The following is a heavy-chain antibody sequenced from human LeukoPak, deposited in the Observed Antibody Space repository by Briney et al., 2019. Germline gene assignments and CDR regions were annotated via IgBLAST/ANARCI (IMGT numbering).Heavy chain of an antibody. Sequence: SETLSLTCAVYGGSFSGYYWSWIRQPPGKGLEWIGEINHSGSTNYNPSLKSRVTISVDTSKNQFSLKLSSVTAADTAVYYCARFSLRYNWNDDTDYWGQGTLVTVSS. CDR3: ARFSLRYNWNDDTDY. CDR1: GGSFSGYY. V-gene: IGHV4-34*01. CDR2: INHSGST. J-gene: IGHJ4*02. D-gene: IGHD1-20*01.